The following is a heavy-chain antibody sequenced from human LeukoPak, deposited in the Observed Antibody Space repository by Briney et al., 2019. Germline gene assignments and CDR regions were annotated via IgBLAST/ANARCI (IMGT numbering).Heavy chain of an antibody. J-gene: IGHJ4*02. CDR1: GFTVSSNY. D-gene: IGHD6-13*01. CDR3: AKEAAAGTFDY. V-gene: IGHV3-53*01. CDR2: IYSGGST. Sequence: GGSLRLSCAASGFTVSSNYMSWVRQAPGKGLEWVSVIYSGGSTYYADSVKGRFTISRDNSKNTLYLQMNSLRAEDTAVYYCAKEAAAGTFDYWGQGTLVTVSS.